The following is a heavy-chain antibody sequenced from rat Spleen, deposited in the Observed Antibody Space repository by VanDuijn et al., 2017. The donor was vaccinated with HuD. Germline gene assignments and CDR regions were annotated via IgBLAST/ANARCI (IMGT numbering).Heavy chain of an antibody. CDR2: ITNTGGTN. V-gene: IGHV5-31*01. CDR1: GFTFNKYW. D-gene: IGHD1-12*03. CDR3: TRGWLSPYNWFAY. Sequence: EVQLVESGGGLVQPGRSLKLSCVASGFTFNKYWMTWIRQAPGKGLEWIASITNTGGTNYYPDSVEGRFTISRDNAKSTLYLQMNSLRSEDTATYYCTRGWLSPYNWFAYWGQGTLVTVSS. J-gene: IGHJ3*01.